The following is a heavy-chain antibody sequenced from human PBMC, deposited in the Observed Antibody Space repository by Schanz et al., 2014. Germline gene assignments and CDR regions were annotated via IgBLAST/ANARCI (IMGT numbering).Heavy chain of an antibody. CDR3: AKDPYGMDV. CDR2: IRYDGSNK. CDR1: GFTFSTTG. V-gene: IGHV3-30*02. J-gene: IGHJ6*02. Sequence: QVRLVESGGGVVQPGGSLRLSCAASGFTFSTTGMHWVRQAPGKGLEWVAFIRYDGSNKYYADSVKGRFTISRDNSKNTLYLQMNSLRAEDTAVYYCAKDPYGMDVWGQGTTVTVSS.